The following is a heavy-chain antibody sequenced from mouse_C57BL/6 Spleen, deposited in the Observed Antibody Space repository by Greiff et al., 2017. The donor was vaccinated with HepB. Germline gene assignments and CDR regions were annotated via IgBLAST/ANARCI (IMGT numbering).Heavy chain of an antibody. CDR2: IDPSDSYT. V-gene: IGHV1-69*01. Sequence: QVQLQQPGAELVMPGASVKLSCKASGYTFTSYWMHWVKQRPGQGLEWIGEIDPSDSYTNYNQKFKGKSTLTVDKSSSTAYMQLSSLTSEDSAVYYCARSDSKSFDYRGQGTTLPVSS. CDR1: GYTFTSYW. D-gene: IGHD2-5*01. J-gene: IGHJ2*01. CDR3: ARSDSKSFDY.